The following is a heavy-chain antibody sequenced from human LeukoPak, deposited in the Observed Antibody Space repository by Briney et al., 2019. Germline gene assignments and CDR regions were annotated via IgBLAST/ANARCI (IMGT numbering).Heavy chain of an antibody. V-gene: IGHV3-15*01. CDR2: IKSKTDGGTT. CDR3: TTASDWPFHCSGGSCYGY. J-gene: IGHJ4*02. CDR1: GFTFSNAW. Sequence: GGSLRLSCAASGFTFSNAWMSWARQAPGKGLEWVGRIKSKTDGGTTDYAAPVKGRFTISRDDSKNTLYLQMNSLKTEDTAVYYCTTASDWPFHCSGGSCYGYWGQGTLVTVSS. D-gene: IGHD2-15*01.